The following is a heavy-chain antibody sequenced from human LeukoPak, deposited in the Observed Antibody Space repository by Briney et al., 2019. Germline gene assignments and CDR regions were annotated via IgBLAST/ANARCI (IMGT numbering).Heavy chain of an antibody. V-gene: IGHV4-59*12. Sequence: SETLSLTCTVSGGSISSYYWSWIRQPPGKGLEWIGYIYNSGSTNYNPSLKSRVTISVDTSKNQFSLKLSSVTAADTAVYYCARGGQLPHRGYYYYGMDVWGQGTTVTVSS. CDR1: GGSISSYY. CDR2: IYNSGST. D-gene: IGHD2-2*01. J-gene: IGHJ6*02. CDR3: ARGGQLPHRGYYYYGMDV.